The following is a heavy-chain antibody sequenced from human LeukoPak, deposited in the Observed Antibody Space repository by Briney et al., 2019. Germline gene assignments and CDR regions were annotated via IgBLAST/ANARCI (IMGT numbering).Heavy chain of an antibody. CDR2: IYPGDSDT. CDR3: ARLLIAATGKTFDY. D-gene: IGHD6-13*01. CDR1: GYSFTNYW. Sequence: KGGESLKISCKGSGYSFTNYWIGWVRQMPGKGLEWLGIIYPGDSDTKYSPSFQGQVTISADKSISTAYLQWSSLKASDTAMYYCARLLIAATGKTFDYWGQGTLVTVSS. V-gene: IGHV5-51*01. J-gene: IGHJ4*02.